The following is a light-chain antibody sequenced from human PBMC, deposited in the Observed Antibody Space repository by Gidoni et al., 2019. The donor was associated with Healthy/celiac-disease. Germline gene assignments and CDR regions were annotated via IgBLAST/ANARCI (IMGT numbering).Light chain of an antibody. J-gene: IGKJ2*01. CDR3: QQCGSSPPKYT. CDR2: GAS. CDR1: QSVTSIY. V-gene: IGKV3-20*01. Sequence: VSTQSPGTLSLSPGERATLSCRASQSVTSIYLAWYQQKPGQAPRLLIDGASSRATGIPDRFSGSGSGTDFTLTISRLEPEDFAVYYCQQCGSSPPKYTFGQGTKLEIK.